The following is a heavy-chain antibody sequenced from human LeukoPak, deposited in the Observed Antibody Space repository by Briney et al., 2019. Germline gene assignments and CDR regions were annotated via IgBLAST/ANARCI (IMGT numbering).Heavy chain of an antibody. CDR3: AKGGGIFDY. D-gene: IGHD3-16*01. CDR2: IGGSDGST. Sequence: AGGSLRLSCAASGFTFSTYAMSWVRQAPGKGLEWLSAIGGSDGSTYYADSVKGRFTISRDTSKNTLYLQMNSLRAEDTAVYYCAKGGGIFDYWGQGTLVTVSS. V-gene: IGHV3-23*01. CDR1: GFTFSTYA. J-gene: IGHJ4*02.